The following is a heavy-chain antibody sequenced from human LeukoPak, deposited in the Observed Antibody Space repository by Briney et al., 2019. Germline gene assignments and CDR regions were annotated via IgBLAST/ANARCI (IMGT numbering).Heavy chain of an antibody. CDR1: GGSIGTYY. CDR2: IYYSGST. CDR3: ARHSCTSTNCYFDY. D-gene: IGHD2-2*01. V-gene: IGHV4-59*08. Sequence: PSETLSLTCTVSGGSIGTYYWSWIRQPPGKGLEWIGYIYYSGSTNYNPSLKSRVTISVDTSKNQFPLKLSSVTAADTAVYYCARHSCTSTNCYFDYWGQGALVTVSS. J-gene: IGHJ4*02.